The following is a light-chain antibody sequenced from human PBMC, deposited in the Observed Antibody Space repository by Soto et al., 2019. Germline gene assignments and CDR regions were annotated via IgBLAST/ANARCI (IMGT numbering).Light chain of an antibody. CDR1: QTIMTY. CDR3: QQSYNSPQT. V-gene: IGKV1-39*01. CDR2: AAS. Sequence: DIQMTQSPSSLSAYVGDEVTITCRASQTIMTYLNWYQLKPGKPPRLLIYAASSLQSGVPSRFSGSGSGTDFTLTISSLQPEDFATYSCQQSYNSPQTLGRGTKVEIK. J-gene: IGKJ1*01.